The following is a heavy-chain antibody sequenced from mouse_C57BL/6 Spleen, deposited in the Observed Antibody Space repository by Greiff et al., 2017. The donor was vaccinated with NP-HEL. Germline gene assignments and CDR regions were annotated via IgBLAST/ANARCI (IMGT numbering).Heavy chain of an antibody. D-gene: IGHD1-1*01. CDR2: IYPGDGDT. V-gene: IGHV1-80*01. CDR3: AREDGVYYGY. Sequence: QVQLQQSGAELVKPGDSVKISCKASGYAFSSYWMNWVKQRPGKGLEWIGQIYPGDGDTNYNGKFKGKATLTADTSYSTAYMHLSSLTSEDSAVYFCAREDGVYYGYWGQGTTLTVSS. CDR1: GYAFSSYW. J-gene: IGHJ2*01.